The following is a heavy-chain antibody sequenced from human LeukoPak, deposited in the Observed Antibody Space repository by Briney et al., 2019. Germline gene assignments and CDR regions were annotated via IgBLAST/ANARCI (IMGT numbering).Heavy chain of an antibody. J-gene: IGHJ4*02. V-gene: IGHV4-39*01. CDR3: ARQPGY. CDR1: GGSISSSSYY. D-gene: IGHD1-14*01. CDR2: IYYSGST. Sequence: SSETLSLTCAVSGGSISSSSYYWGWIRQPPGKGLEWIGSIYYSGSTYYNPSLKSRVTISVDTSKNQFSLKLSSVTAADTAVYYCARQPGYWGQGTLVTVSS.